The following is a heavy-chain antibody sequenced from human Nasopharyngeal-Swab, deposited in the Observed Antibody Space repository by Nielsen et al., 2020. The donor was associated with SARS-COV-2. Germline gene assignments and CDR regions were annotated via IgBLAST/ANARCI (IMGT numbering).Heavy chain of an antibody. D-gene: IGHD3-10*01. CDR2: ISGSGGST. CDR1: GFTFSSYA. J-gene: IGHJ5*02. Sequence: GESLKISCAASGFTFSSYAMSWVRQAPGKGLEWVSAISGSGGSTYYADSVKGRFTISRDNSKNTLYLQMNSLRAEDTAVYYCAKDPIYGSGSSPNNWFDLWGQGTLVTVSS. CDR3: AKDPIYGSGSSPNNWFDL. V-gene: IGHV3-23*01.